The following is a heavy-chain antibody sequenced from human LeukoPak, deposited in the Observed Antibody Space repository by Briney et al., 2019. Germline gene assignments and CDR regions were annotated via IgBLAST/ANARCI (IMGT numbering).Heavy chain of an antibody. V-gene: IGHV4-34*01. CDR3: ARGGSYPTRNDY. J-gene: IGHJ4*02. CDR1: SGPLNGYY. Sequence: SETLSLTCSIYSGPLNGYYWSWIRQPPGKGLEWIGEIDHSGTTNYNPSLESRVTISVDTSKNQFSLKLSSMTAADTAVYYCARGGSYPTRNDYWGQGTLVTVSS. CDR2: IDHSGTT. D-gene: IGHD1-26*01.